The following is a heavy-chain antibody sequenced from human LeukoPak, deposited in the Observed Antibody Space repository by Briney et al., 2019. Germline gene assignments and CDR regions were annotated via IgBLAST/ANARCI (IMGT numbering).Heavy chain of an antibody. D-gene: IGHD6-19*01. CDR3: AKVTQQWLVTDAFDI. J-gene: IGHJ3*02. CDR1: GFTFSSYA. V-gene: IGHV3-23*01. Sequence: GGSLRLSCAASGFTFSSYAMSWVRQAPGKGLEWVSAISGSGGSTYYADSVKGRFTISRDNSKNTLYLQMNRLRAEDTAVYYCAKVTQQWLVTDAFDIWGQGTMVTVSS. CDR2: ISGSGGST.